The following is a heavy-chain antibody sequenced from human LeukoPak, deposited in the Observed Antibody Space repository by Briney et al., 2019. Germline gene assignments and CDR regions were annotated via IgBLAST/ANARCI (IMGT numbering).Heavy chain of an antibody. CDR3: ARYQLPAYNWFDP. CDR2: INHSGST. J-gene: IGHJ5*02. CDR1: GGSISSSSYY. D-gene: IGHD2-2*01. V-gene: IGHV4-39*07. Sequence: SETLSLTCTVSGGSISSSSYYWSWIRQPPGKGLEWIGEINHSGSTNYNPSLKSRVTISVDTSKNQFSLKLSSVTAADTAVYYCARYQLPAYNWFDPWGQGTLVTVSS.